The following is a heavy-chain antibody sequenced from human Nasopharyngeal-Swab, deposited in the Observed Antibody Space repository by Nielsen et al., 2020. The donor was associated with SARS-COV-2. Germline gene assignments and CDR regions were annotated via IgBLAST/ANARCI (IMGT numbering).Heavy chain of an antibody. D-gene: IGHD1-26*01. CDR3: ARDGSSGGATPAFDI. V-gene: IGHV1-46*01. Sequence: ASVKVSCKASGYTFTSYYMHWVRQAPGQGLEWMGIINPSGGSTSYAQKFQGRVTMTRDASTSTVYMELSSLRSEDTAVYYCARDGSSGGATPAFDIWGQGTMVTVSS. CDR2: INPSGGST. CDR1: GYTFTSYY. J-gene: IGHJ3*02.